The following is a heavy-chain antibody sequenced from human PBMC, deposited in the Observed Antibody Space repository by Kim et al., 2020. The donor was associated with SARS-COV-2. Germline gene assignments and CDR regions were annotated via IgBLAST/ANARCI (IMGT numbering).Heavy chain of an antibody. Sequence: SVEGGFTISRDNAKHTLYLQMNSLRAEDTAVYYCAKELRYFDWLSSPFDYWGQGTLVTVSS. J-gene: IGHJ4*02. V-gene: IGHV3-30*02. D-gene: IGHD3-9*01. CDR3: AKELRYFDWLSSPFDY.